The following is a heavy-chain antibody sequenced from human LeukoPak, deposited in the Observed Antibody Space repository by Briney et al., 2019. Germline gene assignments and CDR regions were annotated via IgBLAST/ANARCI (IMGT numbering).Heavy chain of an antibody. D-gene: IGHD1-1*01. CDR3: ARDPGDTTLVYDY. J-gene: IGHJ4*02. CDR1: GFSFNKDW. Sequence: GGSLRLSCEASGFSFNKDWMHWVRQAPGKGLVWVSRIKSDGSGTIYADSVKGRFTISRDNAKNTLYLQMNSLRVDDTAVYYCARDPGDTTLVYDYWGQGTLVTVSS. V-gene: IGHV3-74*01. CDR2: IKSDGSGT.